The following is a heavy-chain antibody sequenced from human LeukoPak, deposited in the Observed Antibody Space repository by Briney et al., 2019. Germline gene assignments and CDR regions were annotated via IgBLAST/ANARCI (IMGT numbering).Heavy chain of an antibody. CDR3: ATAFHSGWTHQDAFDI. CDR1: GYTLTELS. V-gene: IGHV1-24*01. J-gene: IGHJ3*02. D-gene: IGHD6-19*01. CDR2: FDPEDGET. Sequence: ASVKVSCKVSGYTLTELSMHWVRQAPGKGLEWMGGFDPEDGETIYAQKFQGRVTMTEDTSTDTAYMELSSLRSEDTAVYYCATAFHSGWTHQDAFDIWGQGTMVTVSS.